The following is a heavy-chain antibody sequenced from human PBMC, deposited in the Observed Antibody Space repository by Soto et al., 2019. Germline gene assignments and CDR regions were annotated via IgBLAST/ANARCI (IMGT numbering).Heavy chain of an antibody. Sequence: QLQLQESGPGLVKPSETLSLTCTVSGGSISRSDYYWGWIRQPPGKGLEWIGSIYYSGSTYYNPSLKRRFTVSVDTSQNQFSLKLSSVTAADTALYFCARHGGSGVDYWGQGTLVTVSS. CDR2: IYYSGST. D-gene: IGHD6-19*01. J-gene: IGHJ4*02. CDR3: ARHGGSGVDY. CDR1: GGSISRSDYY. V-gene: IGHV4-39*01.